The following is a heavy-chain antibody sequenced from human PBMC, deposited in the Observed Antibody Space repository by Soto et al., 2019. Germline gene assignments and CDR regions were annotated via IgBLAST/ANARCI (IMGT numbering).Heavy chain of an antibody. V-gene: IGHV4-34*01. Sequence: QVQLQQWGAGLLKPSETLSLTCAVYGGSFSGYYWSWIRQPPGKGLEWIGEINHSGSTNYNPSLKSRVTISVDMSKNQFSLKLSSVTAADTAVYYCARGRYCSGGSCYSRWFDPWGQGTLVTVSS. J-gene: IGHJ5*02. CDR2: INHSGST. CDR3: ARGRYCSGGSCYSRWFDP. CDR1: GGSFSGYY. D-gene: IGHD2-15*01.